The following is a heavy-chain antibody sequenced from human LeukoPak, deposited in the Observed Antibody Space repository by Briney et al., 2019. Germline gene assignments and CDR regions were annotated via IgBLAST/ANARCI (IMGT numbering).Heavy chain of an antibody. V-gene: IGHV1-69*04. J-gene: IGHJ4*02. D-gene: IGHD3-22*01. Sequence: SVKVSCKASGGTFSSYAISWVRQAPGQGLEWMGRIIPILGIANYAQKFQGRVTITADKSTSTAYMELSSLRSEDTAVYYCARTYDSNGYYLDYWGQGTLVTVSS. CDR1: GGTFSSYA. CDR2: IIPILGIA. CDR3: ARTYDSNGYYLDY.